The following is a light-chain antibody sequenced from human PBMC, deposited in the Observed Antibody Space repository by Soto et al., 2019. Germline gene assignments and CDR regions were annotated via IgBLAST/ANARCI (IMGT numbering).Light chain of an antibody. Sequence: QSALTQPASVSGSPGQSITISCTGTSSDVGGYNYVSWYQQHPGKAPKLMIYDVSNRPSGVFNRFSGSKSGNTASLTISGLQAEDAADYYCSSYTSISTPLFGGGTQLTVL. CDR3: SSYTSISTPL. J-gene: IGLJ2*01. V-gene: IGLV2-14*01. CDR2: DVS. CDR1: SSDVGGYNY.